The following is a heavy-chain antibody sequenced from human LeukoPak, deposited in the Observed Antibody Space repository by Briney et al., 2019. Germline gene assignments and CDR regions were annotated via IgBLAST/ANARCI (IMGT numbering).Heavy chain of an antibody. Sequence: GGSLRLSCVASGLPIADFAMHWVRPATGKGLEWVSLICGDGVSTFYADSVKGRFSISRDNSKNSLSLEMNSLRTEDTAMYYCVRESGKFDYWGQGTLVAVSS. CDR1: GLPIADFA. J-gene: IGHJ4*02. V-gene: IGHV3-43*02. CDR2: ICGDGVST. CDR3: VRESGKFDY.